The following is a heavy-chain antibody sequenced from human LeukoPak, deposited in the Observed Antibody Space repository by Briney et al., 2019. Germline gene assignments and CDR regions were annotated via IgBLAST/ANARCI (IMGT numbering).Heavy chain of an antibody. CDR1: GFTFIDYY. CDR3: ARSRSGQY. V-gene: IGHV3-11*01. Sequence: GGALRLSCSASGFTFIDYYMGWIRQAPGKGLEWVSYMSSSGSVIYYADSVKGRFTISRDNAKNSLYLQMNNLRVEDTAMYYCARSRSGQYWGQGTLVTVSS. D-gene: IGHD3-3*01. J-gene: IGHJ4*02. CDR2: MSSSGSVI.